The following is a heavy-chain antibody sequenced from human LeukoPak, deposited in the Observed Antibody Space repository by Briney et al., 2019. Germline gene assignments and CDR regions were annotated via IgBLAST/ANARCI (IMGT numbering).Heavy chain of an antibody. Sequence: PSETLSLACTVSGGSISSSSYYWSWIRQPPGKGLEWIGEINHSGSTNYNPSLKSRVTISVDTSKNQFSLKLSSVTAADTAVYYCARGRGYYDSSGYYLLDYWGQGTLVTVSS. D-gene: IGHD3-22*01. J-gene: IGHJ4*02. CDR1: GGSISSSSYY. CDR3: ARGRGYYDSSGYYLLDY. CDR2: INHSGST. V-gene: IGHV4-39*07.